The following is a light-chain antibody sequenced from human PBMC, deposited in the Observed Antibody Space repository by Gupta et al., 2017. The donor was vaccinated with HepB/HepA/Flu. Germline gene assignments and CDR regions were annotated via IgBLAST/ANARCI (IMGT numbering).Light chain of an antibody. CDR1: QSISSKF. J-gene: IGKJ1*01. Sequence: EVVLTQSPDTLSLSPGESATLSCRASQSISSKFFVWYQQTPGQAPRLLLYRRSTRGTGIPDRYSGSGSGDDFTLTISRLEAEDFAVYYSEQDDNSPWTFGQGTKVEIK. CDR2: RRS. V-gene: IGKV3-20*01. CDR3: EQDDNSPWT.